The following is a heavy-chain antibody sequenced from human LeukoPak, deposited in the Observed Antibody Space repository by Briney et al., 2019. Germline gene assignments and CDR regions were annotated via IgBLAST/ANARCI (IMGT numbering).Heavy chain of an antibody. V-gene: IGHV4-31*03. Sequence: PSETLSLTCTVSGGSISSGGYYWSWIRQHPGKGLEWIGYIYYSGSTYYNPSPKSRVTISVDTSKNQFSLKLSSVTAADTAVYYCAIYTVTTPGSAFDIWGQGTMVTVSS. J-gene: IGHJ3*02. CDR2: IYYSGST. D-gene: IGHD4-17*01. CDR1: GGSISSGGYY. CDR3: AIYTVTTPGSAFDI.